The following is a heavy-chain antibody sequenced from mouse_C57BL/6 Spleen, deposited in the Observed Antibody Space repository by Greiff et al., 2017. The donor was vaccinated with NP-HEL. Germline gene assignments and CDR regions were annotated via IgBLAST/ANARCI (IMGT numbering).Heavy chain of an antibody. V-gene: IGHV1-82*01. CDR1: GYAFSSSW. D-gene: IGHD1-1*01. CDR2: LYPGDGDT. J-gene: IGHJ4*01. Sequence: QVQLQQSGPELVKPGASVKISCKASGYAFSSSWMNWVKQRPGKGLEWIGRLYPGDGDTNYNGKFKGKATLTADKSSSTAYMQLSSLTSEDSAVYFCASGYYGSSYNYAMDYWGQGTSVTVSS. CDR3: ASGYYGSSYNYAMDY.